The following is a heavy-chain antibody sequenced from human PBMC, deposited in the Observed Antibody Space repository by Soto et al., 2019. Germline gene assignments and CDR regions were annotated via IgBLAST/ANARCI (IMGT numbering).Heavy chain of an antibody. J-gene: IGHJ4*02. D-gene: IGHD4-4*01. CDR3: ARDRGLAYSNAFDF. Sequence: SETLSLTCFVSGDSISSTRWWSWVRQPPGKGLEWIGEVYHVGSTNYNPSLKSRVTILIDKSKNEFSLKLTSVTAADTAIYYCARDRGLAYSNAFDFWGQGVLVTVSS. V-gene: IGHV4-4*02. CDR1: GDSISSTRW. CDR2: VYHVGST.